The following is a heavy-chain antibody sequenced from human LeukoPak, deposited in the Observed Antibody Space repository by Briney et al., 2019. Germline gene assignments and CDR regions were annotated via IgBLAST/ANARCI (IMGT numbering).Heavy chain of an antibody. J-gene: IGHJ6*03. CDR1: GYSSTTYW. V-gene: IGHV3-49*02. Sequence: GESLKISCKGSGYSSTTYWIGWVRQAPGKGLEWVGFIRSKAYGGTTEYAASVKGRFTISRDDSKSIAYLQMNSLKTEDTAVYYCTRDRPLYGDYTYYYYYMDVWGKGTTVTISS. D-gene: IGHD4-17*01. CDR3: TRDRPLYGDYTYYYYYMDV. CDR2: IRSKAYGGTT.